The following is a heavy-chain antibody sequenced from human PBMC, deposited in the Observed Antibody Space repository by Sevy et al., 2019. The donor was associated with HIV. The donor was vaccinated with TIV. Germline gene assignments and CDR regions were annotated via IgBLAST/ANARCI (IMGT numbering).Heavy chain of an antibody. Sequence: GGSLRLSCAASGFTFNFFSMHWVRQAPGKGLEWVATISFDGSNEHYADSVMGRFTISRDNSKNSLFLQMNSLRADDSAVYYCALERLSSAVAEYFHNWGQGTLVTVSS. CDR3: ALERLSSAVAEYFHN. V-gene: IGHV3-30-3*01. J-gene: IGHJ1*01. D-gene: IGHD1-1*01. CDR1: GFTFNFFS. CDR2: ISFDGSNE.